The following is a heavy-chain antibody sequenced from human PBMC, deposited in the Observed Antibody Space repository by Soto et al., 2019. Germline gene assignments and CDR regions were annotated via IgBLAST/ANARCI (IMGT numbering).Heavy chain of an antibody. Sequence: ASVKVSCKASGYTFTSYGISWVRQAPGQGLEWMGWISAYNGNTNYAQKLQGRVTMTTDTSTSTAYMELRSLRSDDTAVYYCAREAYYYGSGIYYPTHNFDYSGQGPLVTV. CDR1: GYTFTSYG. D-gene: IGHD3-10*01. CDR2: ISAYNGNT. J-gene: IGHJ4*02. CDR3: AREAYYYGSGIYYPTHNFDY. V-gene: IGHV1-18*01.